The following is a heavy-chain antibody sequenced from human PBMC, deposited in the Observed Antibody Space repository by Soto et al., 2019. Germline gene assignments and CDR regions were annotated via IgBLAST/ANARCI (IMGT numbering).Heavy chain of an antibody. D-gene: IGHD1-26*01. CDR1: GFTFSSYG. V-gene: IGHV3-33*01. CDR2: IWYDGSNK. CDR3: ARDPETRIDYYYYGMDV. Sequence: SGGSLRLSCAASGFTFSSYGMHWVRQAPGKGLEWVAVIWYDGSNKYYADSVKGRFTISRDNSKNTLYLQMNSLRAEDTAVYYCARDPETRIDYYYYGMDVWGQGTTVTVSS. J-gene: IGHJ6*02.